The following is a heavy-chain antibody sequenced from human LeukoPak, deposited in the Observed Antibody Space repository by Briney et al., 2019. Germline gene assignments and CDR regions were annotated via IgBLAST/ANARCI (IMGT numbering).Heavy chain of an antibody. CDR2: IYYSGSA. CDR1: GGSISSGGYS. Sequence: SQTLSLTCTVSGGSISSGGYSWSWIRQHPGKGLEWIGYIYYSGSAYYNPSLKSRVTISVDTSKNQFSLKLSSVTAADTAVYYCARDRYYYGSGSYSQLGRDPGNWFDPWGQGTLVTVSS. V-gene: IGHV4-31*03. J-gene: IGHJ5*02. D-gene: IGHD3-10*01. CDR3: ARDRYYYGSGSYSQLGRDPGNWFDP.